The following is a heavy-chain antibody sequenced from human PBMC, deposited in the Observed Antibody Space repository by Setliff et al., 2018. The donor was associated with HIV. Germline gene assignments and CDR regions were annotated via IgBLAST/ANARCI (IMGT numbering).Heavy chain of an antibody. CDR2: IYNTGST. Sequence: SETLSLTCTVTGGSISSGGFYWTWIRQHPGKGLEWIGYIYNTGSTYHSPSLESRVTRSLDTSKNQISLKLRSVTAADTAIYYCARESLAVGTRWFDPWGQGTLVTVSS. CDR1: GGSISSGGFY. D-gene: IGHD6-13*01. V-gene: IGHV4-31*03. J-gene: IGHJ5*02. CDR3: ARESLAVGTRWFDP.